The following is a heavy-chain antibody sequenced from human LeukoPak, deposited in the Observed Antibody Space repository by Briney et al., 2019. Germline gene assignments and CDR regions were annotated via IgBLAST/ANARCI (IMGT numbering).Heavy chain of an antibody. CDR1: GITLSDYW. V-gene: IGHV3-74*03. CDR3: VRGGHKLDIETSRYYYGLDV. D-gene: IGHD2-2*03. Sequence: GGSLRLSCAASGITLSDYWMYWVRQGPGKGLVHVSRIKSDGTRTVYADSVKGRFTISRDNAKNTMYLQMNSLRAEDTAVYYCVRGGHKLDIETSRYYYGLDVWGQGTTVTVSS. CDR2: IKSDGTRT. J-gene: IGHJ6*02.